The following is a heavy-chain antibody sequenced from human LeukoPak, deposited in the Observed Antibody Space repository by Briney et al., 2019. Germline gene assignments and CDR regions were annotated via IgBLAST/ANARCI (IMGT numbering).Heavy chain of an antibody. CDR2: ISSSSSTI. V-gene: IGHV3-48*04. Sequence: TGGSLRLSCAASGFTFSSYSMNWVRQAPGKGLEWVSYISSSSSTIYYADSVKGRFTISRDNAKNSLYLQMNSLRAEDTAVYYCARVAVAGTGMIDYWGQGTLVTVPS. J-gene: IGHJ4*02. CDR3: ARVAVAGTGMIDY. CDR1: GFTFSSYS. D-gene: IGHD6-19*01.